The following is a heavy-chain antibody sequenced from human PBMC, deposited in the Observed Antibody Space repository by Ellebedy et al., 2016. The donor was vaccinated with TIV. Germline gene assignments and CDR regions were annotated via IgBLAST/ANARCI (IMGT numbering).Heavy chain of an antibody. J-gene: IGHJ6*02. D-gene: IGHD1-14*01. CDR1: GFTFSDYW. CDR2: IGHDGGDK. V-gene: IGHV3-7*01. Sequence: PGGSLRLSCAASGFTFSDYWMTWVRPAPGKGLEWVANIGHDGGDKYYVDSVKGRFTISRDNSKNTLYLQMNSLRAEETAVDYCAKEPLRTPPAYYYYYGMDVWGQGTTVTVSS. CDR3: AKEPLRTPPAYYYYYGMDV.